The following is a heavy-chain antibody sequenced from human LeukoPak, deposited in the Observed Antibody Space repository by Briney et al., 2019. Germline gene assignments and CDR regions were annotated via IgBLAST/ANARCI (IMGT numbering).Heavy chain of an antibody. CDR2: MSSDGTKR. V-gene: IGHV3-30*04. CDR3: ARGNDYVWENYYYYMDV. J-gene: IGHJ6*03. D-gene: IGHD3-16*01. Sequence: GGSLRLSCAASGFSFSRYAMNWVRQAPGNGLEWVAVMSSDGTKRYYADFVKGRFTISRDNSKNTVYLQMNSLRAEDTAVYYCARGNDYVWENYYYYMDVWGEGTTVTVTS. CDR1: GFSFSRYA.